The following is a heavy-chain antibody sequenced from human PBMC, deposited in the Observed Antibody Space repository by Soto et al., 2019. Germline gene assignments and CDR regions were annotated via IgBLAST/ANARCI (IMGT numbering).Heavy chain of an antibody. D-gene: IGHD3-10*01. CDR2: ISYDGSNK. CDR1: GFTFSSYG. V-gene: IGHV3-30*18. Sequence: GGSLRLSCAASGFTFSSYGMHWVRQAPGKGLEWVAVISYDGSNKYYADSVKGRFTISRDNSKNTLYLQMNSLRAEDTAVYYCEKDNGSGSYFAFEIWGQGTMVTVSS. CDR3: EKDNGSGSYFAFEI. J-gene: IGHJ3*02.